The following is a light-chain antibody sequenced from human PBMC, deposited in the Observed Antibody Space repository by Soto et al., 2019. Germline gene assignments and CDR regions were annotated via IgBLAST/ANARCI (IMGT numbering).Light chain of an antibody. CDR1: QSISSW. CDR3: QQYNFYSRT. Sequence: DIQMTQSPSTLSASVGDTVTITCRASQSISSWLAWYQQKPGKAPKLLIYKASILQSGVPSRFSGIGSGTEFTLTISSLQPDDFATYYCQQYNFYSRTFGQGTKVEIK. CDR2: KAS. J-gene: IGKJ1*01. V-gene: IGKV1-5*03.